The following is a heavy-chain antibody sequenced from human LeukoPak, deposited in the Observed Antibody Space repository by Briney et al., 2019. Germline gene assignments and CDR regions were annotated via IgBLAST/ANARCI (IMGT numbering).Heavy chain of an antibody. J-gene: IGHJ6*02. CDR2: IWYDGSNK. CDR1: GFTFSSYG. V-gene: IGHV3-33*01. D-gene: IGHD2-2*02. CDR3: ARDKDIVVVPAAILSVSYYYGMDV. Sequence: GGSLRLSCAASGFTFSSYGMHWVRQAPGKGLEWVAVIWYDGSNKYYADSVKGRFTISRDKSKNTLHLQMNSLRAEDTAVYYCARDKDIVVVPAAILSVSYYYGMDVWGQGTTVTVSS.